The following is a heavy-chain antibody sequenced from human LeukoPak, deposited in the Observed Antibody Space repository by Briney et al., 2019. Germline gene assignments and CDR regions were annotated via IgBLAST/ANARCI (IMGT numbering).Heavy chain of an antibody. Sequence: SETLSLTCTVSGGSISSYYWSWIRQPPGKGLEWIGYIYYSGSTNYNPSLKSRVTISVDTSKNQFSLKLSSVTAADTAVYYCARESPVFAYYYDSSGYTDALDIWGQGTMVTVSS. V-gene: IGHV4-59*01. D-gene: IGHD3-22*01. J-gene: IGHJ3*02. CDR1: GGSISSYY. CDR2: IYYSGST. CDR3: ARESPVFAYYYDSSGYTDALDI.